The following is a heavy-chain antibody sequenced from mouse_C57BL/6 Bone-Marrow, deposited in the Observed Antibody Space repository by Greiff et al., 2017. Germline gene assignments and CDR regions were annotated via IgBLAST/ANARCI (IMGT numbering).Heavy chain of an antibody. Sequence: VQLQQSDAELVKPGASVKISCKVSGYTFTDHTIHWMKQRPEQGLEWIGYIYPRDGSTKSNEKFKGKATLTADKSSSTAYMQLNSLTSEDSAVYSCARRHDGDYLAWFAYWGQGTLVTVSA. D-gene: IGHD2-3*01. J-gene: IGHJ3*01. CDR1: GYTFTDHT. CDR3: ARRHDGDYLAWFAY. V-gene: IGHV1-78*01. CDR2: IYPRDGST.